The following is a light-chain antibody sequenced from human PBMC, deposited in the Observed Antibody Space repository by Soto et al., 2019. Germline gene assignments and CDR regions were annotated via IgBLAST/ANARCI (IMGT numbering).Light chain of an antibody. CDR3: QQYNSYPWT. J-gene: IGKJ1*01. CDR1: QSISSG. CDR2: EAS. V-gene: IGKV1-5*03. Sequence: DILMTQSPATLSASAGDRATITCRPSQSISSGLAWYQQKPGKAPRLLIYEASTVTSGIPTRFSGSGSGTDFTLTISSLEHDDFAYYYCQQYNSYPWTFGQGTKVDIK.